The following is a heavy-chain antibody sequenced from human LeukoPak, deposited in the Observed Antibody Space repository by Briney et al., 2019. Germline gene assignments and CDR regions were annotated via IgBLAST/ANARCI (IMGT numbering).Heavy chain of an antibody. V-gene: IGHV4-59*01. J-gene: IGHJ6*02. CDR1: GDSINNYY. CDR2: IYYSGST. Sequence: SETLSLTCSVSGDSINNYYWSWIRQPPGKGLEWIGYIYYSGSTNYNPSLKSRLTISVDTSKNQFSLKLGSVTAADTAVYYCARGAGNYYFYGMDVWGQGTTVTVSS. CDR3: ARGAGNYYFYGMDV.